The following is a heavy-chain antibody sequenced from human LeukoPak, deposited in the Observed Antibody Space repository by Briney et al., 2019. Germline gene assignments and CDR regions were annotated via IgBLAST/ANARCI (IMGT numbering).Heavy chain of an antibody. D-gene: IGHD2-15*01. CDR1: GFTFSSYA. Sequence: GGSLRLSCAASGFTFSSYAMHWVRQAPGKGLEWVAVISYDGSNKYYAGSVKGRFTISRDNSKNTLYLQMNSLRAEDTAVYYCARSRRYPGAFDIWGQGTMVTVSS. CDR3: ARSRRYPGAFDI. CDR2: ISYDGSNK. J-gene: IGHJ3*02. V-gene: IGHV3-30*04.